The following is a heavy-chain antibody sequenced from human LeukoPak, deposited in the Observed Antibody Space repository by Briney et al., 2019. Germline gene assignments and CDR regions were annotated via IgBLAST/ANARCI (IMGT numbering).Heavy chain of an antibody. Sequence: GGSLRLSCAASRFSFSNYWMHWVRQTPGKGLVWVSRVKSDGSNPSYADSVKGRFTISRDNAENMLYLQMNTLGAEDTAVYYCARDIVSGSGSLDYWGQGTLVAVSS. J-gene: IGHJ4*02. CDR2: VKSDGSNP. V-gene: IGHV3-74*01. CDR1: RFSFSNYW. D-gene: IGHD3-10*01. CDR3: ARDIVSGSGSLDY.